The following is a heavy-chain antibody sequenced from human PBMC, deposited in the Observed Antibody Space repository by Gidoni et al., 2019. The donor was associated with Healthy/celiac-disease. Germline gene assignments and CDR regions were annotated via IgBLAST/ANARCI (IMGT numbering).Heavy chain of an antibody. CDR1: SGSISSSSYY. J-gene: IGHJ4*02. V-gene: IGHV4-39*01. CDR2: IYYSVST. D-gene: IGHD5-12*01. Sequence: QLQLPESGPVLVKPSETLSLTCTFSSGSISSSSYYWGWIRQPPGKGLEWIGSIYYSVSTYYNPSLKSRVTISVDTSKNQFSLKLSSVTAADTAVYYCREELEWLREVWGQGTLVTVSS. CDR3: REELEWLREV.